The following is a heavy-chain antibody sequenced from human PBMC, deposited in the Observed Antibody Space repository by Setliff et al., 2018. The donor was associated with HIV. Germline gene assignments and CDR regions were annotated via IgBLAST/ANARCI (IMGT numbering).Heavy chain of an antibody. J-gene: IGHJ4*02. CDR1: GGSISSGAYY. D-gene: IGHD2-8*01. Sequence: SETLSLTCTVSGGSISSGAYYWSWVRQHPGKGLEWIGYVDYSGSNYNPSLKSRVTMSLDTSKSQFSLNLSSVTAADTAVYYCARGKVLRGNILYYWGQGTLVTVSS. V-gene: IGHV4-31*03. CDR2: VDYSGS. CDR3: ARGKVLRGNILYY.